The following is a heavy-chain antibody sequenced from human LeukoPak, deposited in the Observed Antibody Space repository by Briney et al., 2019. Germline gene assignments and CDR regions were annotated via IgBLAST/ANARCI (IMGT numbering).Heavy chain of an antibody. J-gene: IGHJ4*02. Sequence: SETLSLTCTVSGGPISSSSYYWGWIRQPPGKGLEWIGSMYYSGSTYYNPSLKSRVTISVDTSKNQFSLKLSSVTAADTAVYYCARHYITMVRGVMYYFDYWGQGTLVTVSS. V-gene: IGHV4-39*01. D-gene: IGHD3-10*01. CDR1: GGPISSSSYY. CDR2: MYYSGST. CDR3: ARHYITMVRGVMYYFDY.